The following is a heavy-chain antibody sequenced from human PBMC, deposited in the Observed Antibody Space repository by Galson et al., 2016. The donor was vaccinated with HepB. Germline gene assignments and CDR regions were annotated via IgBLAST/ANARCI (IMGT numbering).Heavy chain of an antibody. CDR1: GFTFSNYG. CDR2: ISDDGSNK. V-gene: IGHV3-30*18. Sequence: SLRLSCAASGFTFSNYGMHWVRQAPGKGLEWVAVISDDGSNKYYADSVKGRFTISRDNSKLYLQMNSLRAEDTADYYCGKDLAEQWLVENYYYYYGMDVWGQGTTVTVSS. D-gene: IGHD6-19*01. J-gene: IGHJ6*02. CDR3: GKDLAEQWLVENYYYYYGMDV.